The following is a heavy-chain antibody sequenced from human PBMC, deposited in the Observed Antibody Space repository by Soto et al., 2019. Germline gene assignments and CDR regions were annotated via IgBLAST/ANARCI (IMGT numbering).Heavy chain of an antibody. CDR2: IWYDGSNK. CDR3: ARGPLEPLLDY. D-gene: IGHD1-26*01. J-gene: IGHJ4*02. CDR1: GFTFNTYG. Sequence: ESGGGVVQPGRSLRLSCAASGFTFNTYGMHWVRQAPGKGLEWVAVIWYDGSNKYYADFVKGRFTISRDNSKNTVYLQMNSLRAEDTAVYYCARGPLEPLLDYWGQGTLVTVSS. V-gene: IGHV3-33*01.